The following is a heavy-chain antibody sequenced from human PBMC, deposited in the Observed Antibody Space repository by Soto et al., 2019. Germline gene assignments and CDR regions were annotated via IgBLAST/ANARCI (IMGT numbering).Heavy chain of an antibody. D-gene: IGHD2-2*01. V-gene: IGHV4-31*11. CDR1: GGSVSSGGYY. J-gene: IGHJ4*02. CDR2: IYYSGST. Sequence: SGTVCLTCAVSGGSVSSGGYYWSWIRQHPGKGLEWIGYIYYSGSTYYNPSLKSRVTISVDTSKNQFSLKLSSVTAADTAVYYCARANIVVVPAYYYFDYGGQGTLVTVSS. CDR3: ARANIVVVPAYYYFDY.